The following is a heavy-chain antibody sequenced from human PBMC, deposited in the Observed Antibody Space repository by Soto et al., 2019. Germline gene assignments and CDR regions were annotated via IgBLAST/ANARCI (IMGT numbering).Heavy chain of an antibody. CDR3: ARGQRFSGGFDP. V-gene: IGHV4-4*07. J-gene: IGHJ5*02. D-gene: IGHD3-3*01. CDR2: VYTSGGT. CDR1: GGSMNSYY. Sequence: QVHLQQSGPGLVKPSETLSLTCTVSGGSMNSYYWTWIRQPAGKGLEWIGRVYTSGGTHYNPSLKGRVTLSVNTSKNQSSLRLTSVTDADTAVYYCARGQRFSGGFDPGGQGTLVTVSS.